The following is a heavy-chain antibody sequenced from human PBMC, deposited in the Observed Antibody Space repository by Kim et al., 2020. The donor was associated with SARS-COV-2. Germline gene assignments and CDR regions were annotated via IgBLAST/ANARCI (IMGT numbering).Heavy chain of an antibody. D-gene: IGHD4-17*01. J-gene: IGHJ4*02. V-gene: IGHV3-23*01. CDR3: AKEVPSYGDYVIDY. Sequence: YAASVKVRFTISRDNSKNTLYLQMNSLRAEDTAVYYCAKEVPSYGDYVIDYWGQGTLVTVSS.